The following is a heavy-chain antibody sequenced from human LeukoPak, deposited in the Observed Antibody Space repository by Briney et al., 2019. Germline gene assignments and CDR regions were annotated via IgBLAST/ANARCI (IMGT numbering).Heavy chain of an antibody. J-gene: IGHJ4*02. D-gene: IGHD4-17*01. CDR3: AKGGDYALDY. CDR2: IQYDGRNR. CDR1: GFTFSRSG. V-gene: IGHV3-30*02. Sequence: GGSLRLSCVASGFTFSRSGMHWVRQAPGKGLDWLAFIQYDGRNRYYADSVKGRFTMSRDNSKNTLTMFLQMNSLRVEDTAVYYCAKGGDYALDYWGQGTLVTVSS.